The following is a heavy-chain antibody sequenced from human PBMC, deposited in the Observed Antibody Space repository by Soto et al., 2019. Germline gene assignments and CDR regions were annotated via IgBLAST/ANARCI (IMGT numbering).Heavy chain of an antibody. CDR1: GGSISSSNC. V-gene: IGHV4-4*02. CDR2: IYHSGST. CDR3: ARGIEGWYQGRYYYGMDV. D-gene: IGHD6-19*01. Sequence: SETLSLTCAVSGGSISSSNCWSWVRQPPGKGLEWIGEIYHSGSTNYNPSLKSRVTISVDTSKNQFSLKLSSVTAADTAVYYCARGIEGWYQGRYYYGMDVWGQGTTVTVSS. J-gene: IGHJ6*02.